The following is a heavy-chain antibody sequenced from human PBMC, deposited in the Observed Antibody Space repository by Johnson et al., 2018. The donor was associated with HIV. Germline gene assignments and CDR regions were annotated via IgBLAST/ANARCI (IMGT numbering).Heavy chain of an antibody. CDR3: ARGSSYYYDSRGSDAFDI. CDR2: ICTAGDT. D-gene: IGHD3-22*01. Sequence: EVQLVESGGALVQPGGSLRLSCAASGFTFSSYAMHWVRQATGKGLEWVSAICTAGDTSYPGSVKVRFTIARENAKNSLYLQMNSLRAGDTDVYDCARGSSYYYDSRGSDAFDIWGQGTMVTVSS. V-gene: IGHV3-13*01. J-gene: IGHJ3*02. CDR1: GFTFSSYA.